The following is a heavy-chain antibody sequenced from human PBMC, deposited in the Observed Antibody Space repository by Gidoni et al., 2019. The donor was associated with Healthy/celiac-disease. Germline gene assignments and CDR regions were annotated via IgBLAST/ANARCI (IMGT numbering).Heavy chain of an antibody. D-gene: IGHD3-10*01. CDR1: GGSFRGYY. Sequence: QVQLQQWGAGLLKPSETLSPTCAVYGGSFRGYYWSWIRQPPGKGLEWIGEINHSGSTNYNPSLKSRVTISVDTSKNQFSLKLSSVTAADTAVYYCARGLQGGLWSKEAFDIWCQGTMVTVSS. CDR2: INHSGST. CDR3: ARGLQGGLWSKEAFDI. V-gene: IGHV4-34*01. J-gene: IGHJ3*02.